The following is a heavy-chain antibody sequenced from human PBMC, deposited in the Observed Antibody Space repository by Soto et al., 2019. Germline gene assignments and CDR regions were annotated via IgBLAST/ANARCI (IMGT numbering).Heavy chain of an antibody. CDR3: AGRYCSGGSCYLGALDI. Sequence: SETLSLTCAVYGGSFSGYYWSWIRQPPGKGLEWIGEINHSGSTNYNPSLKSRVTISVDTSKNQFSLKLSSVTAADTAVYYCAGRYCSGGSCYLGALDIWGQGTMVTVSS. CDR2: INHSGST. CDR1: GGSFSGYY. D-gene: IGHD2-15*01. J-gene: IGHJ3*02. V-gene: IGHV4-34*01.